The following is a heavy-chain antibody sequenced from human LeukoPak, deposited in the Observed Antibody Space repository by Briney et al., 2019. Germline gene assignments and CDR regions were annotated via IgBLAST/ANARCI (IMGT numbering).Heavy chain of an antibody. Sequence: RASVKVSCKASGYTFTSYDINWVRQATGQGLEWMGWMNPNSGNTGYAQKFQGRVTMTRNTSISTAYMELSSLRSEDTAVYYCARVSRGHAYCGGDCYSDFDYWGQGTLVAVSS. V-gene: IGHV1-8*01. CDR2: MNPNSGNT. CDR3: ARVSRGHAYCGGDCYSDFDY. D-gene: IGHD2-21*02. J-gene: IGHJ4*02. CDR1: GYTFTSYD.